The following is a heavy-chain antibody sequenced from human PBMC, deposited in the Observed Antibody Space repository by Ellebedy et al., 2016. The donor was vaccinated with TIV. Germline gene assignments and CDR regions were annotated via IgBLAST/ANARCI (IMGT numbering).Heavy chain of an antibody. CDR1: GYTFIRYG. D-gene: IGHD6-6*01. CDR2: ISVYNGNT. J-gene: IGHJ6*02. V-gene: IGHV1-18*01. CDR3: ARESSIAARTYYYYGMDV. Sequence: AASVKVSCKASGYTFIRYGISWVRQAPGQGLEWMGWISVYNGNTNYAQKLQGRVTMTTDTSTSTAYMELRSLRSDDTAVYYCARESSIAARTYYYYGMDVWGQGTTVTVSS.